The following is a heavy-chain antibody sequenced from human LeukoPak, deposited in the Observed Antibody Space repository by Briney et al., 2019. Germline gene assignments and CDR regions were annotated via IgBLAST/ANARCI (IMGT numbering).Heavy chain of an antibody. D-gene: IGHD3-3*01. J-gene: IGHJ5*02. CDR2: IIPFFGTA. Sequence: GASVKVSCKASGGTFSTYGISWVRQAPGQGLEWMGGIIPFFGTANYARKFQDRVTITADESTRTAYMELSSLRSEDTAVYYCAKGEKRVFFGEVIVRQKYNCFDPWGQGTLVTVSS. CDR1: GGTFSTYG. V-gene: IGHV1-69*13. CDR3: AKGEKRVFFGEVIVRQKYNCFDP.